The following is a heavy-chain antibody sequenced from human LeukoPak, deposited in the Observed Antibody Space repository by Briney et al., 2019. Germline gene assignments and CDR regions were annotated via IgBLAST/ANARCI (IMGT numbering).Heavy chain of an antibody. V-gene: IGHV1-2*06. CDR2: IHPNSGGT. CDR3: ARVKAVAGAYYFDY. Sequence: ASVKVSCKASGYTFTGYYMHWVRQAPGQGLEWMGRIHPNSGGTNYAQKFQGRVTMTRDTSISTAYMELSRLRSDDTAVYYCARVKAVAGAYYFDYWGQGTLVTVSS. J-gene: IGHJ4*02. CDR1: GYTFTGYY. D-gene: IGHD6-19*01.